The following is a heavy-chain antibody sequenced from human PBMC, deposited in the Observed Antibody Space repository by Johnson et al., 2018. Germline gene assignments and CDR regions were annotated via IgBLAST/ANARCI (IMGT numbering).Heavy chain of an antibody. CDR1: GFTLSSYV. CDR3: ARSGYDYAFDI. CDR2: ISYDGTKK. D-gene: IGHD5-12*01. J-gene: IGHJ3*02. V-gene: IGHV3-30*03. Sequence: QVQLVQSGGGVVQPGRSLRLSCAASGFTLSSYVMHWVRQAPGKGLEWVAVISYDGTKKYYVDSVKGRFTISRDNSKNTLYRQMNSLRAEDTAVCSCARSGYDYAFDIWGQGTMVTVSS.